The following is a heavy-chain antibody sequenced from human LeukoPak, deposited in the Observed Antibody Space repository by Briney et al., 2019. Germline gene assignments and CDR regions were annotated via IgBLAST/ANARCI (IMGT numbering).Heavy chain of an antibody. Sequence: GGSLRLSCAASGFTFSDYYMSWIRQAPGKGLEWVSYISSSGSTIYYADSVKGQFTISRDNAKNSLYLQMNSLRAEDTAVYYCARARGLYSSGWYYFDYWGQGTLVTVSS. D-gene: IGHD6-19*01. CDR3: ARARGLYSSGWYYFDY. V-gene: IGHV3-11*04. CDR2: ISSSGSTI. J-gene: IGHJ4*02. CDR1: GFTFSDYY.